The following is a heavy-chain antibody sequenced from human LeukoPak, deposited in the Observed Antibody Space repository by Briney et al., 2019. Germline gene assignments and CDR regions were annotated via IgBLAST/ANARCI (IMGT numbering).Heavy chain of an antibody. Sequence: GGSLRLSCAASGFTFSSYGMYWVRQAPGKGVEWVAVISYDGSNQYSSDSVRGRFTISRDNSKNTLFLQVASLRTEDTAVYYCARDTTDWFSWYLDLWGRGTLVTVSS. CDR3: ARDTTDWFSWYLDL. V-gene: IGHV3-33*05. J-gene: IGHJ2*01. CDR2: ISYDGSNQ. D-gene: IGHD3-9*01. CDR1: GFTFSSYG.